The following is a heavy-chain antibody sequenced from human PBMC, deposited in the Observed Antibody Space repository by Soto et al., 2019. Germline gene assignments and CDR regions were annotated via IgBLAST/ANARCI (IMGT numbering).Heavy chain of an antibody. CDR1: GGSISSGGYY. D-gene: IGHD2-2*01. CDR3: ARVLVPAAMIGVSDYYYMDV. Sequence: PSETLSLTCTVSGGSISSGGYYWSWIRQHPGKGLEWIGYIYYSGSTYYNPSLKSRVTISVDTSKNQFSLKLSSVTAAATAVYYCARVLVPAAMIGVSDYYYMDVWGKGTTVTVSS. J-gene: IGHJ6*03. V-gene: IGHV4-31*03. CDR2: IYYSGST.